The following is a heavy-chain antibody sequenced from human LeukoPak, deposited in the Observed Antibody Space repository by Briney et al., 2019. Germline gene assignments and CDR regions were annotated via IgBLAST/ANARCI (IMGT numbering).Heavy chain of an antibody. CDR2: IYYSGRT. J-gene: IGHJ4*02. V-gene: IGHV4-59*01. CDR3: VRGFDSPHY. D-gene: IGHD4-11*01. Sequence: PSETLSLTCTVSGGSISSDYWSWIRQPPGKGLEWIGYIYYSGRTYYNPSLKSRITISVDTSKNQFSLKLSSVTAADTAVYYCVRGFDSPHYWGQGTLVTVSS. CDR1: GGSISSDY.